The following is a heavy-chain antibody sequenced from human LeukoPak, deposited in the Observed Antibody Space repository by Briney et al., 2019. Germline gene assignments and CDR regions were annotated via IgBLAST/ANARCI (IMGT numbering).Heavy chain of an antibody. J-gene: IGHJ4*02. Sequence: SETLSLTCAVYGGSFSGYYWSWIRQPPGKGLEWIGEINHSGSTNYSPSLKSRVTISVDTSKNQFSLKLSSVTAADTAVYYCARGQGRYSYAGYWGQGTLVTVSS. CDR2: INHSGST. D-gene: IGHD5-18*01. CDR1: GGSFSGYY. V-gene: IGHV4-34*01. CDR3: ARGQGRYSYAGY.